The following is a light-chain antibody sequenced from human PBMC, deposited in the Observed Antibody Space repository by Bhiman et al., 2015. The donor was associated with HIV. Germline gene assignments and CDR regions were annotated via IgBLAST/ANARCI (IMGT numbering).Light chain of an antibody. CDR3: GTWDTDRRSGV. CDR1: SSNIGNNY. V-gene: IGLV1-51*01. J-gene: IGLJ3*02. CDR2: DNH. Sequence: QSVLTQPPSVSAAPGQKVTISCSGSSSNIGNNYVSWYQQLPGTAPKLLIYDNHKRPSGIPDRFSGSKSGTSATLGITGLQTGDEADYYCGTWDTDRRSGVFGGGTRLTVL.